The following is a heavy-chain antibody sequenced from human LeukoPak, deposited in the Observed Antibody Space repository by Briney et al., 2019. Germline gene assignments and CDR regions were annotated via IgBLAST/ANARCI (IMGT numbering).Heavy chain of an antibody. CDR3: ARDKGTAIPRGYFDY. D-gene: IGHD2-21*01. J-gene: IGHJ4*02. CDR2: IWYDGSNK. CDR1: GFTFSSYG. V-gene: IGHV3-33*01. Sequence: GGSLRLSCAASGFTFSSYGMHWVRQAPGKGLEWVAVIWYDGSNKYYADSVRGRFTISRDNSKNTLYLQMNSLRAEDTAVYYCARDKGTAIPRGYFDYWGQGTLVTVSS.